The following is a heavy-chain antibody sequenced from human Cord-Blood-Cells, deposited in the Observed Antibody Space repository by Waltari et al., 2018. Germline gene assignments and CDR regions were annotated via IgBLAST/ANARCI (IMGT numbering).Heavy chain of an antibody. CDR3: ARGEYSSSSFDY. V-gene: IGHV4-34*01. Sequence: QVQLQQWGAGLLKPSETLSLTCAVYGGSFSYYWSGIRQPPGKGLEWIGEINHSGSTNYNPSLKSRVTISVDTSKNQFSLKLSSVTAADTAVYYCARGEYSSSSFDYWGQGTLVTVSS. J-gene: IGHJ4*02. CDR1: GGSFSYY. D-gene: IGHD6-6*01. CDR2: INHSGST.